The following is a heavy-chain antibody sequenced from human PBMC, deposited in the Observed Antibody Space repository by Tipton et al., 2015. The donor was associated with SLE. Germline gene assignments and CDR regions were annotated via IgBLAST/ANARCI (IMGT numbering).Heavy chain of an antibody. CDR3: ARRKWGAFDY. V-gene: IGHV4-38-2*01. J-gene: IGHJ4*02. CDR1: GFPFSNYA. D-gene: IGHD3-16*01. CDR2: IYYSGST. Sequence: AVSGFPFSNYAMSWVRQAPGKGLEWIGSIYYSGSTHYNPSLKSRVTISVDTSKNQFSPKLSSVTAADTAVYYCARRKWGAFDYWGQGTLVTVSS.